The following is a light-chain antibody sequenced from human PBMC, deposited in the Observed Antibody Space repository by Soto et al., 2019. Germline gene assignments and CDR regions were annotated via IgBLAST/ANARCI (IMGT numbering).Light chain of an antibody. Sequence: EIQYTQSPTLLTQSVGDRVTIACRASQGMSNYVAWYQQKPGKVPKLLIYAASTLQSGVPSRFSGSESGAEFTLTISSLQPEDFATYYCQQYNSDSLAFGQGTKVDI. CDR3: QQYNSDSLA. J-gene: IGKJ1*01. CDR1: QGMSNY. V-gene: IGKV1-9*01. CDR2: AAS.